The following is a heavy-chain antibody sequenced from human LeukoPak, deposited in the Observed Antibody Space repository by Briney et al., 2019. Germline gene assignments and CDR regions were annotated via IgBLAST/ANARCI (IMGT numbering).Heavy chain of an antibody. V-gene: IGHV3-7*01. CDR1: AFTFCSGW. Sequence: RGCLRLSCTGPAFTFCSGWMSWVRLALGKGLGWLAIIKEDGSEKHYLDSVKDRFTISRDYAKKSFYLQMDNLRAEDTALYYCARGGGYLHDSWGQGTLVTVSS. J-gene: IGHJ4*02. D-gene: IGHD2-15*01. CDR2: IKEDGSEK. CDR3: ARGGGYLHDS.